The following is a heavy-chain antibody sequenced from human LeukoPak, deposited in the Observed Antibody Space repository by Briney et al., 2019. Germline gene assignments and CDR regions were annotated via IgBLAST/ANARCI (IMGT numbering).Heavy chain of an antibody. V-gene: IGHV1-69*13. J-gene: IGHJ3*02. CDR3: ARTRIAARLGSPAFDI. CDR1: GGTFCRYV. D-gene: IGHD6-6*01. CDR2: IIPIFGTA. Sequence: ASGKLSCKASGGTFCRYVISWVREAAGQGLGWMGGIIPIFGTANYAQKFHGRVTITADESTSTAYMDLSSLRSEDTAVYYSARTRIAARLGSPAFDIWGQGTMVTVSS.